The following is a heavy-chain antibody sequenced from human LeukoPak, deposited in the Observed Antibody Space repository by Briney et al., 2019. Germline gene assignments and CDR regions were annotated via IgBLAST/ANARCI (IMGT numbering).Heavy chain of an antibody. CDR2: ISYDGNNK. CDR1: GFTFSSYG. Sequence: PGGPQRLSCAASGFTFSSYGMHWVRQAPGKGLEWVALISYDGNNKDYSDAVKGRTTLSRDTTNNTLYLQMNSLRVEDTAVYYCARDFFPRVVGPEGAFDIWGQGTVVTVSS. CDR3: ARDFFPRVVGPEGAFDI. J-gene: IGHJ3*02. D-gene: IGHD2-15*01. V-gene: IGHV3-30*19.